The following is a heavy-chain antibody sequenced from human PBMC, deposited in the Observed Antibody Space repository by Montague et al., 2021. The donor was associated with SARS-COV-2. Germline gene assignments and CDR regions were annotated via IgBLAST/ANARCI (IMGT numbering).Heavy chain of an antibody. D-gene: IGHD6-13*01. Sequence: SLRLSCAASGFTFSSYGMHWVRQAPGKGLEWVAVIWYDGSNKYYADSVKGRFTISRDNSKNTLYLQMNSLRAEDTAVYYCAAVAVAGYGMDVWGQGTTVTVSS. J-gene: IGHJ6*02. V-gene: IGHV3-33*01. CDR2: IWYDGSNK. CDR1: GFTFSSYG. CDR3: AAVAVAGYGMDV.